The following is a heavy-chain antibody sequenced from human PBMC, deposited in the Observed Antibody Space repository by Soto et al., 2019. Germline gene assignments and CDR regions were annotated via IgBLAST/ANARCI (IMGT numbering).Heavy chain of an antibody. CDR2: ISGSGGST. CDR3: AKSPSVVLVPSTLRGNNWFDP. J-gene: IGHJ5*02. Sequence: LRLSCAASGLTFSSYAMNWVRQAPGKGLEWVSAISGSGGSTYYADSVKGRFTISRDNSKNTLYLQMNSLRAEDTAVYFCAKSPSVVLVPSTLRGNNWFDPRGQAPLVTVSS. CDR1: GLTFSSYA. D-gene: IGHD4-17*01. V-gene: IGHV3-23*01.